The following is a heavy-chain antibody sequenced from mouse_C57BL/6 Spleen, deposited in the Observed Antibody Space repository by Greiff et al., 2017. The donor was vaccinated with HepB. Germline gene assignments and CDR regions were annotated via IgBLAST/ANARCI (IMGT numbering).Heavy chain of an antibody. Sequence: VKLMESGPELVKPGASVKISCKASGYAFSSSWMNWVKQRPGKGLEWIGRIYPGDGDTNYNGKFKGKATLTADKSSSTAYMQLSSLTSEDSAFYFCARSYYSNPYYFDCWGQGTTLTVSS. CDR2: IYPGDGDT. CDR3: ARSYYSNPYYFDC. J-gene: IGHJ2*01. CDR1: GYAFSSSW. V-gene: IGHV1-82*01. D-gene: IGHD2-5*01.